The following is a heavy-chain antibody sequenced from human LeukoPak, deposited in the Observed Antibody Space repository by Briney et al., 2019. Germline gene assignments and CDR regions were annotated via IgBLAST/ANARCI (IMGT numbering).Heavy chain of an antibody. CDR3: AREKPSYGGPPENAFDI. CDR1: GGTFSSYA. D-gene: IGHD4-23*01. Sequence: SVKVSCKASGGTFSSYAISWVRQAPGQGLEWMGGIIPIFGTANYAQKFQGRVTITTDESTSTAYMELSSLRSEDTAVYYSAREKPSYGGPPENAFDIWGQGTMVTVSS. J-gene: IGHJ3*02. V-gene: IGHV1-69*05. CDR2: IIPIFGTA.